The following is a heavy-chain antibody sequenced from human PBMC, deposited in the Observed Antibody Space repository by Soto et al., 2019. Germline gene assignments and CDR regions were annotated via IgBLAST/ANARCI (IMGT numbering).Heavy chain of an antibody. D-gene: IGHD2-15*01. J-gene: IGHJ4*02. CDR3: AREGYCSGGSCSDY. V-gene: IGHV4-30-2*01. CDR1: GGSISSGGYS. CDR2: IYHSGST. Sequence: KPSETLSLTCAVSGGSISSGGYSWSWIRQPPGKGLEWIGYIYHSGSTYYNPSLKSRVTMSVDRSKNQFSLKLSSVTAADTAVYYCAREGYCSGGSCSDYWGQGTLVTVSS.